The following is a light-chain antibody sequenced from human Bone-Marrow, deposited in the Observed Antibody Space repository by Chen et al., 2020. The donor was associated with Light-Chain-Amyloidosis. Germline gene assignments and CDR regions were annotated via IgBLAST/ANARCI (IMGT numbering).Light chain of an antibody. V-gene: IGKV1-5*01. CDR3: RQYNAFSMYT. CDR2: DAS. Sequence: DIQMTQFPSTLSASVGDSVTITCRASQNIRKWVAWYQQKPGKAPNLLIYDASNLESGVPSRFSGSGSGTEFTLTISSLQPDDFATYYRRQYNAFSMYTFGQGTKLEIK. CDR1: QNIRKW. J-gene: IGKJ2*01.